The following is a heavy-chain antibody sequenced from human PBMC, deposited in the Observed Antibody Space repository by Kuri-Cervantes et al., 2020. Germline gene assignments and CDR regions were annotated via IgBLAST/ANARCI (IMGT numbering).Heavy chain of an antibody. CDR1: GFTFSSYS. V-gene: IGHV3-21*01. CDR3: ARGRGYSGYDPYFQH. D-gene: IGHD5-12*01. Sequence: GESLKISCAASGFTFSSYSMNWVRQAPGKGLEWVSSISSSSSYIYYADSVKGRFTISRDNAKNSLYLQMNSLRAEDTAVYYCARGRGYSGYDPYFQHWGQGTLVTVSS. J-gene: IGHJ1*01. CDR2: ISSSSSYI.